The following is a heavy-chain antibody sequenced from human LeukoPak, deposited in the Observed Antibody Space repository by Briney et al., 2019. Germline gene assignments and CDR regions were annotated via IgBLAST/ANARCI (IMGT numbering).Heavy chain of an antibody. CDR1: GGSISSSSYY. V-gene: IGHV4-39*07. CDR2: IYYSGST. CDR3: GRDCGGSCYDYYGMDV. D-gene: IGHD2-15*01. J-gene: IGHJ6*02. Sequence: SETLSLTCTVSGGSISSSSYYWGWIRQPPGKGLEWIGSIYYSGSTYYNPSLKSRLTISVDTSKNQFSLKLSSVTAADTAVYYCGRDCGGSCYDYYGMDVWGQGTTVIVSS.